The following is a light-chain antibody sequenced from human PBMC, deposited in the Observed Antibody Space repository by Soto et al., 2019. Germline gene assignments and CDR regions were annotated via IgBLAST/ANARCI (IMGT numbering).Light chain of an antibody. V-gene: IGLV2-11*01. J-gene: IGLJ2*01. CDR2: DVT. CDR1: SSDVGGYNY. Sequence: QSALTQPRSVSGSPGQSVTISCTGTSSDVGGYNYVSWYQRHPGKAPKLMIYDVTKRPSGVPDRFSGSKSGNTASLTISGLQAEDEADYYCCSYAGSYTYVLFGGGTKLTVL. CDR3: CSYAGSYTYVL.